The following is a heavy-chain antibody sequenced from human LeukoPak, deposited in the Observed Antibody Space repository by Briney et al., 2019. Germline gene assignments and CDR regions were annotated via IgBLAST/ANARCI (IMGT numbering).Heavy chain of an antibody. V-gene: IGHV3-30*04. J-gene: IGHJ4*02. D-gene: IGHD6-19*01. CDR3: ARDRFAYSSGPDY. CDR2: ISYDGSFE. CDR1: GFTFSNYV. Sequence: PGGSLRLACAASGFTFSNYVVHSVRQAPGKGLEWVALISYDGSFEYYAASVKGRFTTSRDNCKNTRSLQMNSLLTADTTVYYCARDRFAYSSGPDYWGQGTLVTVSS.